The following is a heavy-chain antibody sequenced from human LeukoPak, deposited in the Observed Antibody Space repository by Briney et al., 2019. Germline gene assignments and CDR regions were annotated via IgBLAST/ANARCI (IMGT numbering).Heavy chain of an antibody. V-gene: IGHV3-23*01. J-gene: IGHJ4*02. D-gene: IGHD4-23*01. CDR3: AKTVVTPYYFDY. CDR2: ISGSGGST. CDR1: GFTFSSYG. Sequence: GGTLRLSCAASGFTFSSYGMSWVRQAPGKGLEWVSAISGSGGSTYYADSVKGRFTISRDNSKNTLYLQMNSLRAEDTAVYYCAKTVVTPYYFDYWGQGTLVTVSS.